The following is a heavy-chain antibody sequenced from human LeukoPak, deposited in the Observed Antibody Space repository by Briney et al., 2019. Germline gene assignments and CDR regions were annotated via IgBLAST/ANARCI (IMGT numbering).Heavy chain of an antibody. CDR1: GGSISSYY. Sequence: SETLSLTCTVSGGSISSYYWSWIRQPPGKGLEWIGYIYYSGSTNYNPSLKSRVTISVDTSKNQFSLKLSSVTAADTAVYYCARANNDFWSGNAFDIWGQGTMVTVSS. CDR2: IYYSGST. V-gene: IGHV4-59*01. J-gene: IGHJ3*02. CDR3: ARANNDFWSGNAFDI. D-gene: IGHD3-3*01.